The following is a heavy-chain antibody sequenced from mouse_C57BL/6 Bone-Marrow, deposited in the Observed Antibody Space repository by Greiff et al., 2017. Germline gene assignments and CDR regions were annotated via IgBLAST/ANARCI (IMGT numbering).Heavy chain of an antibody. CDR3: ARDGYPMDY. Sequence: EVQLVESGGGLVKPGGSLKLSCAASGFTFSSSAMSWVRQTPEKRLEWVATISDGGGYTYYPDNVKGRFTISRDNAKNNLYLQMSHLKSEDTAMYYCARDGYPMDYWGQGTSVTVSS. CDR2: ISDGGGYT. CDR1: GFTFSSSA. D-gene: IGHD1-2*01. J-gene: IGHJ4*01. V-gene: IGHV5-4*01.